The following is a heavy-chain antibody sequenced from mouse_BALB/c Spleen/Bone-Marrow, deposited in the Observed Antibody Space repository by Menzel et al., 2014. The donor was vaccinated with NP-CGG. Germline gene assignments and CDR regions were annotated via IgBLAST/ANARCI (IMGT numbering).Heavy chain of an antibody. Sequence: VQLQQSGPELVKPGASVKISCKASGYSFTGYFMNWVKHNHGKSLEWIGLINPYNGDSFYNQKFMGKATLTVDKSSNRAHMELLSLTSEDSAVYYCGRGGLLQTVDYWGQGTSVTVSS. CDR3: GRGGLLQTVDY. CDR1: GYSFTGYF. J-gene: IGHJ4*01. D-gene: IGHD1-1*01. CDR2: INPYNGDS. V-gene: IGHV1-37*01.